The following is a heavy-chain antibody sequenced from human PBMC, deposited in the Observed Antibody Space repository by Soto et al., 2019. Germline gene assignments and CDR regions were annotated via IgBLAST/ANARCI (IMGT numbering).Heavy chain of an antibody. Sequence: QITLKESGPTLMKPTQTLTLTCAFSGFSLSTSGVGVGWIRQPPGKALEWLALIYWNDGERYSPSLKSRLTITKDTSKNQVVLTMTNMDPVDTATYSCAHTTTVTTGYDYWGQGTLVTVSS. V-gene: IGHV2-5*01. CDR1: GFSLSTSGVG. J-gene: IGHJ4*02. D-gene: IGHD4-17*01. CDR2: IYWNDGE. CDR3: AHTTTVTTGYDY.